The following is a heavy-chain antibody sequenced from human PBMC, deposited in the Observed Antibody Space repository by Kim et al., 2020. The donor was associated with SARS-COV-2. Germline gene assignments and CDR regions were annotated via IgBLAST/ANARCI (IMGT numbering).Heavy chain of an antibody. V-gene: IGHV3-30*04. CDR1: GFTFSSYA. Sequence: GGSLRLSFAASGFTFSSYAMYWVRQAPGKGLEWVAVISCDGSNKYYADSVKGRFTISRDNSKNTLNLQMNSLRAEDTAVYYCARDLPHYYGSRTPGYYYGMDGWGRGTTATVYS. J-gene: IGHJ6*02. D-gene: IGHD3-10*01. CDR2: ISCDGSNK. CDR3: ARDLPHYYGSRTPGYYYGMDG.